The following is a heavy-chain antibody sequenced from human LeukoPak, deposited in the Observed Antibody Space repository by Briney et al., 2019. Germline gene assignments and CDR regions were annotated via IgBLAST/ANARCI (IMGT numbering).Heavy chain of an antibody. Sequence: SETLSLTCTVSGGSISSSSYYWGWIRQPPGKGLEWIGSIYYSGSTYYNPSLKSRVTISVDTSKDQFSLKLSSVTAADTAVYYCARNAKQQWLVRSYNWFDPWGQGTLVTVSS. J-gene: IGHJ5*02. CDR2: IYYSGST. CDR1: GGSISSSSYY. D-gene: IGHD6-19*01. CDR3: ARNAKQQWLVRSYNWFDP. V-gene: IGHV4-39*07.